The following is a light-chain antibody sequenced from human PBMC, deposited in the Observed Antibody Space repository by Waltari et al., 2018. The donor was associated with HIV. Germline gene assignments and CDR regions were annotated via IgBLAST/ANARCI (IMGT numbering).Light chain of an antibody. CDR1: SSDVGGYNY. J-gene: IGLJ1*01. Sequence: QSALTQPASVSGSPGQSITISCTGTSSDVGGYNYVSWYQQHPGKAPKLMIYEVSNRPSGVSNRFSGSKSGNTASLTISGLQAEDEADYYCSSYTTSSTLGGVFGTGTKVNVL. V-gene: IGLV2-14*01. CDR2: EVS. CDR3: SSYTTSSTLGGV.